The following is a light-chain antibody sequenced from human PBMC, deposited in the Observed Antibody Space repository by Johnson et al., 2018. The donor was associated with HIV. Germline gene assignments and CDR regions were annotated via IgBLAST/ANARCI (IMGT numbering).Light chain of an antibody. V-gene: IGLV1-51*01. CDR2: DNN. CDR1: SSNIANNY. J-gene: IGLJ1*01. Sequence: QSVLTQPPSVSSAPGQKVTISCSGSSSNIANNYVSWYQQIPGTAPKLLIYDNNKRPSGIPDRFSGSKSGTSATLDITGLQTGDEAGYYCGTWVSGLRPGYVFGTGTKVTVL. CDR3: GTWVSGLRPGYV.